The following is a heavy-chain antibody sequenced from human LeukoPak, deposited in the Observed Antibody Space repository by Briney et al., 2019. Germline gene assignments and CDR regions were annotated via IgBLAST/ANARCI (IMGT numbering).Heavy chain of an antibody. J-gene: IGHJ4*02. V-gene: IGHV4-39*06. CDR1: GDSISSSSYY. CDR2: MYYSGST. CDR3: ARAGVN. Sequence: PSETLSLTCTVYGDSISSSSYYSGWIRQPPGKGLEWIGSMYYSGSTYYKPSLKSRLTITLETSKNQFTLELSSVSAAETAVYYCARAGVNWGQGTLVTVSS.